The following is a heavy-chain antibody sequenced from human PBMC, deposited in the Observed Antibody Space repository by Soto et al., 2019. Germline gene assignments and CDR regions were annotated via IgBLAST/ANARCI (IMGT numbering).Heavy chain of an antibody. CDR1: GFTVSSYE. Sequence: XGCLRLSCAASGFTVSSYEMNAIRQAPGKGLEWVANIKQAGSENYYVASVKDRFTISRDNAKRSLYMQMNSLRAEDTAVYYCARDPGCSSTSCHNWFDSWGQGTLVTVPS. CDR3: ARDPGCSSTSCHNWFDS. J-gene: IGHJ5*01. V-gene: IGHV3-7*01. D-gene: IGHD2-2*01. CDR2: IKQAGSEN.